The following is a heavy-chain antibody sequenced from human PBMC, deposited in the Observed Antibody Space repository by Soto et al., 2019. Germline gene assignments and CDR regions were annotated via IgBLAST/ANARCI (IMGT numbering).Heavy chain of an antibody. CDR2: ISAGGSST. CDR3: AKLAGVRFDGSGGDADY. Sequence: EVQLLESGGGLVQPGGSLRLSCAASGFTFITYAMSWVRQGPGKGLEWVSTISAGGSSTYYADSVRGRFTIPRDNFKNTMYLQMNRLRADDTAVYFCAKLAGVRFDGSGGDADYWGQGTLVTVSS. V-gene: IGHV3-23*01. CDR1: GFTFITYA. D-gene: IGHD3-10*01. J-gene: IGHJ4*02.